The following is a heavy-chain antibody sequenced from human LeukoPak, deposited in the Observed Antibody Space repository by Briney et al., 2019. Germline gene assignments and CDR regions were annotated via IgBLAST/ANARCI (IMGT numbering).Heavy chain of an antibody. CDR2: ISSGSSYI. D-gene: IGHD6-13*01. CDR1: GFTFRSYS. V-gene: IGHV3-21*01. CDR3: ARDNSYSSSWGPFDY. J-gene: IGHJ4*02. Sequence: GGSLRLSCAASGFTFRSYSMNWVRQAPGKGLEWVSSISSGSSYIYYTDSVKGRFTISRDNSKNTLYLQMNSLRAEDTAVYYCARDNSYSSSWGPFDYWGQGTLVTVSS.